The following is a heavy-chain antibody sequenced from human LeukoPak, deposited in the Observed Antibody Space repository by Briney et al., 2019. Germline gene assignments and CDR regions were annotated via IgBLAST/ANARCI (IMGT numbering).Heavy chain of an antibody. CDR2: VSGSGGST. D-gene: IGHD4-11*01. V-gene: IGHV3-23*01. CDR1: GFTFTSYA. CDR3: AKDIGNYNWHFDF. J-gene: IGHJ2*01. Sequence: GGSLRLSCAASGFTFTSYAVSWVRQAPGKGLEWVSAVSGSGGSTYYADSVKGRFTVSRDNPKNTLYLLMNSLRADDTAIYYCAKDIGNYNWHFDFWGRGTLVTVSS.